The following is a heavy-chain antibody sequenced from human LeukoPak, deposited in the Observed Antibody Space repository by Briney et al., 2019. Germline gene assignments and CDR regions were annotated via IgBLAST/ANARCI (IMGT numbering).Heavy chain of an antibody. J-gene: IGHJ4*02. CDR1: SGSISSSYFY. CDR3: AREASYIARRFDF. V-gene: IGHV4-39*07. Sequence: KPSETLSLTCTVSSGSISSSYFYWGWIRQPPGKALEWIGTIYYNGSAYYNPSLRSRVSMSVDTSKNQFSLRLSSVTAADTAVYYCAREASYIARRFDFWGQGILVTVSS. D-gene: IGHD2-15*01. CDR2: IYYNGSA.